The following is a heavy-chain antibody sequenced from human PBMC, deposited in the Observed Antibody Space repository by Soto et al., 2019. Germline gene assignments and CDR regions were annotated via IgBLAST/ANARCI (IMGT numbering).Heavy chain of an antibody. Sequence: QVRLQESGPGLVKPSGTLSLTCGVSSGSINSDNWWSWVRQPPGKGLEWIGEIFDGGITNYSPSLRGRVTISVDKSNNQCFLWLSSVTAADTAVYYCARQTCSYSWHHWGQGALVTVSS. CDR2: IFDGGIT. J-gene: IGHJ5*02. CDR3: ARQTCSYSWHH. V-gene: IGHV4-4*02. CDR1: SGSINSDNW. D-gene: IGHD2-2*01.